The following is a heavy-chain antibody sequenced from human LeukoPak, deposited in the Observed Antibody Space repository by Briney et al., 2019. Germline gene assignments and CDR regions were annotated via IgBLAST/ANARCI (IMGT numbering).Heavy chain of an antibody. J-gene: IGHJ6*04. CDR2: ISISVSTI. CDR1: GFTSRTYE. Sequence: GGSLRLSCAPSGFTSRTYEMNWGPGAPGHGVEGGSYISISVSTIYSAESVKGRFTISRDNAKNSLYLQMNSLRAEDTAVYYCAELGITMIGGVWGKGATVTISS. D-gene: IGHD3-10*02. CDR3: AELGITMIGGV. V-gene: IGHV3-48*03.